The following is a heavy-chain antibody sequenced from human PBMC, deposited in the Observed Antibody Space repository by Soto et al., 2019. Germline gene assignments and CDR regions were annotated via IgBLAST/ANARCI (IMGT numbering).Heavy chain of an antibody. D-gene: IGHD3-22*01. J-gene: IGHJ5*02. CDR2: IIPILGIA. CDR3: ARDSGYYYDSSGYYYHWFDP. Sequence: SVKVSCKASGGTFSSYTISWVRQAPGQGLEWMGRIIPILGIANYAQKFQGRVTITADESTSTAYMELSSLRSEDTAVYYCARDSGYYYDSSGYYYHWFDPWGQGTLVTVS. V-gene: IGHV1-69*04. CDR1: GGTFSSYT.